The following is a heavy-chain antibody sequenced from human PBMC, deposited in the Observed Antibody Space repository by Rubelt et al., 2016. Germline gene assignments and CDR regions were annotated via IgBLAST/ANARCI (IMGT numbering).Heavy chain of an antibody. D-gene: IGHD6-13*01. J-gene: IGHJ6*04. CDR2: ISSDGGNK. V-gene: IGHV3-30*03. Sequence: ECGGGLVQPGGSLRLSCAASGFTFSSNGMHWVRQAPGKGLEWVAVISSDGGNKYYADSVKGRFIISRDNSNNTLYLQMNSLRAEATAVYYCAGAQYGSSLTTYYYYGMDVWGEGTMVIVSS. CDR3: AGAQYGSSLTTYYYYGMDV. CDR1: GFTFSSNG.